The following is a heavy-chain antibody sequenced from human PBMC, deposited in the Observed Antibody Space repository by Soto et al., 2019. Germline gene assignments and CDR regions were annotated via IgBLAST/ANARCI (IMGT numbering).Heavy chain of an antibody. CDR3: ARGSSDYGDYLVDY. D-gene: IGHD4-17*01. CDR1: GGSFSGYY. V-gene: IGHV4-34*01. Sequence: ETLSLTCAVYGGSFSGYYWSWIRQPPGKGLEWIGEINHSGSTNYNPSLKSRVTISVDTSKNQFSLKLSSVTAADTAVYFCARGSSDYGDYLVDYWGQGTLVTVSS. J-gene: IGHJ4*02. CDR2: INHSGST.